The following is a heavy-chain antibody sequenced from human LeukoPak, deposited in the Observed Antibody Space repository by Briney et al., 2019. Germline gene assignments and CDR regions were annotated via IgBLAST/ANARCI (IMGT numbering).Heavy chain of an antibody. V-gene: IGHV4-59*01. D-gene: IGHD1-26*01. CDR2: FYDSGST. Sequence: SEALSVTCTVPGGSISSYYGSWIRQPPGKGVGWGGYFYDSGSTNYNPSLKCRVTISLEQSMHQFSLKLSSVNAADKAVYYCARVAQMGARYYFDYWGQGTLVTVSS. CDR1: GGSISSYY. CDR3: ARVAQMGARYYFDY. J-gene: IGHJ4*02.